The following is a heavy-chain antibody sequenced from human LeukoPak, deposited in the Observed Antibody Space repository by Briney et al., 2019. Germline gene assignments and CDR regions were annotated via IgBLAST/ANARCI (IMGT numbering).Heavy chain of an antibody. Sequence: PGGSLRLSCAASGFTFSSYWMSWVRQAPGKGLEWVANIKQDGSEKYYVDSVKGRFTISRDNAKNSLYLKMSSLRAEDTAVYYCARDPVVEQWLVYYYYYGMDVWGQGTTVTVSS. V-gene: IGHV3-7*01. CDR2: IKQDGSEK. J-gene: IGHJ6*02. D-gene: IGHD6-19*01. CDR3: ARDPVVEQWLVYYYYYGMDV. CDR1: GFTFSSYW.